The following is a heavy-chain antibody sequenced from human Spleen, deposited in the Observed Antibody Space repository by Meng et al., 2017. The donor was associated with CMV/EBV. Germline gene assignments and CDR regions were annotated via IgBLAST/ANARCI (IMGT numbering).Heavy chain of an antibody. V-gene: IGHV4-39*07. D-gene: IGHD3-3*01. J-gene: IGHJ3*02. CDR1: GGSISSSSYY. Sequence: GSLRLSCTVSGGSISSSSYYWGWIRQPPGKGLEWIGSIYYSGSTYYNPSLKSRVTISVDTSKNQFSLKLSSVTAADTAVYYCARERTYYDFWSGPEGDAFDIWGQGTMVTVSS. CDR2: IYYSGST. CDR3: ARERTYYDFWSGPEGDAFDI.